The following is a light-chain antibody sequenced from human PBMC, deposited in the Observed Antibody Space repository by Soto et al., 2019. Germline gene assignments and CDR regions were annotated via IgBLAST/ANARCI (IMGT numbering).Light chain of an antibody. J-gene: IGLJ1*01. CDR2: EVT. V-gene: IGLV2-14*01. CDR3: SSYTGSSTLYV. CDR1: SSDVGTYNY. Sequence: QSVLTQPASVSGSPGQSITISCTGTSSDVGTYNYVSWYQQHPGKAPKVMIYEVTSRPSGVSNRFSGSKSGNTASLTISGLQAEDEAEYYCSSYTGSSTLYVFGTGTKVTVL.